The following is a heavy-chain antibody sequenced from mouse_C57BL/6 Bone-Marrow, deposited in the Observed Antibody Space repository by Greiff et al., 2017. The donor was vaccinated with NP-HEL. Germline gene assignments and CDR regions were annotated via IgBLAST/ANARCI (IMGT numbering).Heavy chain of an antibody. CDR1: GFTFSDYY. CDR3: ARHRGFFDY. Sequence: EVQRVESGGGLVQPGGSLKLSCAASGFTFSDYYMYWVRQTPEKRLEWVAYISNGGGSTYYPDTVKGRFTISRDNAKNTLYLQRSRLKSEDTAMYYCARHRGFFDYWGQGTTLTVSS. CDR2: ISNGGGST. V-gene: IGHV5-12*01. J-gene: IGHJ2*01. D-gene: IGHD3-1*01.